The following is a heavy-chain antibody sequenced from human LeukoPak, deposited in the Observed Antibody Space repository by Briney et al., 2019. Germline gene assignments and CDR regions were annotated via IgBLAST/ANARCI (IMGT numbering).Heavy chain of an antibody. CDR1: GGSISSYY. V-gene: IGHV4-59*12. Sequence: PSETLSLTCTVSGGSISSYYWSWIRQPPGKGLEWIGSIYYSGSTYYNPSLKSRVTISVDTSKNQFSLKLSSVTAADTAVYYCAREWYCSGGSCYSPGQNWFDPWGQGTLVTVSS. J-gene: IGHJ5*02. CDR3: AREWYCSGGSCYSPGQNWFDP. CDR2: IYYSGST. D-gene: IGHD2-15*01.